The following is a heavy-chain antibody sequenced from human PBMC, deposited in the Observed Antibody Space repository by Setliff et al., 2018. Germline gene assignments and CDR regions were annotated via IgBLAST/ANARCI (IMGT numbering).Heavy chain of an antibody. CDR1: GGSFSGYY. D-gene: IGHD6-19*01. Sequence: SETLSLTCAVYGGSFSGYYWSWIRQPPGKGLEWIGEINHIGSTNYNPSLKSRVTISVDTSKNQFSLKLISVTAADAAVYYCARGYCSSSVWYVVPHFDYWGQGTLVTVSS. J-gene: IGHJ4*02. CDR3: ARGYCSSSVWYVVPHFDY. CDR2: INHIGST. V-gene: IGHV4-34*01.